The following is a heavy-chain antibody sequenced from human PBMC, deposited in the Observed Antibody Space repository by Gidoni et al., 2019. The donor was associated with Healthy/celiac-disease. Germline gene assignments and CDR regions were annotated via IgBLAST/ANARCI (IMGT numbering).Heavy chain of an antibody. CDR2: IRSKANSYAT. CDR3: TRRPDTAMVKYYYGMDV. J-gene: IGHJ6*02. D-gene: IGHD5-18*01. Sequence: EVPLVASGGGLVQPGGPLHPSCAASGFPLLGSDTPWARKASGKGLEWVGRIRSKANSYATAYAASVKGRFTISRDDSKNTAYLQMNSLKTEDTAVYYCTRRPDTAMVKYYYGMDVWGQGTTVTVSS. CDR1: GFPLLGSD. V-gene: IGHV3-73*01.